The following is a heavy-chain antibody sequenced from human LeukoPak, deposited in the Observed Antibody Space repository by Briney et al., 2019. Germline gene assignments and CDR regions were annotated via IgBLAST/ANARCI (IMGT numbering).Heavy chain of an antibody. J-gene: IGHJ5*02. CDR1: GFTFSSYA. Sequence: GGSLRLSCAASGFTFSSYAMSWVRQAPGKGLEWVSGISGSGDNTYYADSVKGRFTISRDNAKNTLYLQMNSLRAEDTAVYYCARGVTYYYDSSGYRLDPWGQGTLVTVSS. V-gene: IGHV3-23*01. CDR2: ISGSGDNT. D-gene: IGHD3-22*01. CDR3: ARGVTYYYDSSGYRLDP.